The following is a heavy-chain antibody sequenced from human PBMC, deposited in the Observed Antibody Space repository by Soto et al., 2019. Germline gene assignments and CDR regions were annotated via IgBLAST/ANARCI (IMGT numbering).Heavy chain of an antibody. CDR3: ARRLLWFGELFDY. CDR2: INSDGSST. Sequence: GGSLRLSWAASGFTFSSYWMHWVRQAPGKGLGWVSRINSDGSSTSYADSVKGRFTISRDNAKNTLYLQMNSLRAEDTAVYYCARRLLWFGELFDYWGQGTLVTVSS. CDR1: GFTFSSYW. J-gene: IGHJ4*02. D-gene: IGHD3-10*01. V-gene: IGHV3-74*01.